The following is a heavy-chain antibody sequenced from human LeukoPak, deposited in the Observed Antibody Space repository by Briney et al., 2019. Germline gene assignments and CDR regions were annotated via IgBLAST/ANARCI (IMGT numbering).Heavy chain of an antibody. Sequence: SQTLSLTCAVSGGSISSGGYSWSWIRQPPGKGLEWIGYIYHSGSTYYNPSLKSRVTISVDRSKNPFSLKLSSVTAADTAVYYCARSTYYYDSSGYYYYWFDPWGQGTLVTVSS. CDR3: ARSTYYYDSSGYYYYWFDP. CDR2: IYHSGST. J-gene: IGHJ5*02. CDR1: GGSISSGGYS. D-gene: IGHD3-22*01. V-gene: IGHV4-30-2*01.